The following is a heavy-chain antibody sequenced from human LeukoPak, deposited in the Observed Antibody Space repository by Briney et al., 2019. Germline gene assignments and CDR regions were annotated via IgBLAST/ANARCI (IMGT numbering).Heavy chain of an antibody. Sequence: PGGSLRLSCAASGFTFSSYGMSWVRQAPGKGLEWVSYISSSGSTIYYADSVKGRFTISRDNAKNSLYLQMNSLRAEDTAVYYCARADFWSGYYRLRGDYYYYYYMDVWGKGTTVTVSS. D-gene: IGHD3-3*01. CDR3: ARADFWSGYYRLRGDYYYYYYMDV. J-gene: IGHJ6*03. CDR1: GFTFSSYG. V-gene: IGHV3-48*04. CDR2: ISSSGSTI.